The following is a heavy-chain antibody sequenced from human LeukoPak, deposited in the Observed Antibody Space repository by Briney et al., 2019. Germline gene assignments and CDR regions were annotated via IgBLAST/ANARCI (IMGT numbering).Heavy chain of an antibody. D-gene: IGHD5-24*01. CDR2: MNPNSGNT. V-gene: IGHV1-8*03. CDR3: ARNRWPRGWFDP. Sequence: ASVKVSCKASGYTFTSYDINWVRQATGQGLEWMGWMNPNSGNTGYAQKFQGRVTITRNTSISTAYMELSSLRSEDTAVYYCARNRWPRGWFDPWGQGTLVTVSS. J-gene: IGHJ5*02. CDR1: GYTFTSYD.